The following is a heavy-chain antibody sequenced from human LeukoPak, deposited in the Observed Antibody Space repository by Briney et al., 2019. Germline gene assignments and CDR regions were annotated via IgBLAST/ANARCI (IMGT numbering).Heavy chain of an antibody. CDR1: GYTFTGYY. D-gene: IGHD2-15*01. V-gene: IGHV1-2*02. CDR2: INPNSGGT. J-gene: IGHJ6*02. Sequence: ASVKVYCKASGYTFTGYYMQWVRQAPGQGLEWMGWINPNSGGTNYAQKFQGRVTMTRDTSISTAYMELSRLRSDDTAVYYCARVWDSVSFSGMDVWGQGTTVTVSS. CDR3: ARVWDSVSFSGMDV.